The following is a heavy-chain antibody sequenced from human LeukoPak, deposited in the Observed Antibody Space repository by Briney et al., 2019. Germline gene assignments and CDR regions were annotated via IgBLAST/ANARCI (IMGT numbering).Heavy chain of an antibody. CDR1: GGSISSGSYY. Sequence: SETLSLTCTVSGGSISSGSYYWSWIRQPAGKGLEWIGRIYTSGSTYYNPSFKSRVTISVDTSKTRFSPNLGSVTAADTAVYYCARETVAGSRFDPWGQGTLVTVSS. CDR3: ARETVAGSRFDP. J-gene: IGHJ5*02. CDR2: IYTSGST. D-gene: IGHD2-15*01. V-gene: IGHV4-61*02.